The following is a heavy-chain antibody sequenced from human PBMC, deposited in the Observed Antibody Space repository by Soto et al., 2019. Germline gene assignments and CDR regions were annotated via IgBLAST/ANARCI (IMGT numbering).Heavy chain of an antibody. V-gene: IGHV3-21*01. CDR1: GFTFSSYS. Sequence: EVQLVESGGGLVKPGGSLRLSCAASGFTFSSYSMNWVRQAPGKGLEWVSSISSSSSYIYYADSVKGRFTISRDNAKNSLYLQMNSLRAEDTAVYYCARGDCSSTSCYVYYYYYMDVWGKGTTVTVSS. CDR3: ARGDCSSTSCYVYYYYYMDV. D-gene: IGHD2-2*01. J-gene: IGHJ6*03. CDR2: ISSSSSYI.